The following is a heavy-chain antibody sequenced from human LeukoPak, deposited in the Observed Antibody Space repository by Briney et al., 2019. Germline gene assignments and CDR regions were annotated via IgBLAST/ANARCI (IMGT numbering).Heavy chain of an antibody. D-gene: IGHD2-8*02. J-gene: IGHJ4*02. Sequence: GASVEVSFKASGYTFTSYYIHWVRQAPGQGLEWMGKINPVNGGTSYAQKFQGRVAMTRDTTTSTVYMEMSSLRSEDTAIYYCARDYTGNGNGDYWGQGTLVTVSS. CDR1: GYTFTSYY. V-gene: IGHV1-46*03. CDR2: INPVNGGT. CDR3: ARDYTGNGNGDY.